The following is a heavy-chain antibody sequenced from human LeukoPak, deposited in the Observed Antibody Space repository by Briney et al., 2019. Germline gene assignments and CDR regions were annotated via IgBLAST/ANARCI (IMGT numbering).Heavy chain of an antibody. CDR2: INPADSEI. CDR3: ARDKYCTSRSCYFDY. CDR1: GYSFTNYW. J-gene: IGHJ4*02. V-gene: IGHV5-51*01. D-gene: IGHD2-2*01. Sequence: GESLKISCKGSGYSFTNYWIGWVRQMPGKGLEWMGIINPADSEIRYSPSFQGQVTMSADKSFSTAYLQWNSLKASDTAIYYCARDKYCTSRSCYFDYWGQGTPVTVSS.